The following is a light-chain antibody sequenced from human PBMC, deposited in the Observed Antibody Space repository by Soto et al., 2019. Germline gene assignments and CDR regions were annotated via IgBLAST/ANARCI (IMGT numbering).Light chain of an antibody. V-gene: IGLV2-11*01. Sequence: QSALTQPRSVSGSPGQSVTISCTGTNSDVGGYNYVSWYLQHPGKAPKLMIYYFSQRPSGVPDRFSGSKSGNTASLTISGLQAEDEADYYCCSYAGSFSWVFGGGTKLTVL. J-gene: IGLJ3*02. CDR2: YFS. CDR3: CSYAGSFSWV. CDR1: NSDVGGYNY.